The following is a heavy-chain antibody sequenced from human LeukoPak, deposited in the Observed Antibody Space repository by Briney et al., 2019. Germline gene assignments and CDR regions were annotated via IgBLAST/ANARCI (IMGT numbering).Heavy chain of an antibody. V-gene: IGHV3-49*04. J-gene: IGHJ4*02. CDR1: GFTFGDYA. CDR3: TRGYSSSWYDY. CDR2: IRSKAYGGTT. D-gene: IGHD6-13*01. Sequence: GGSLRLSCTASGFTFGDYAMSWVRQAPGKGLERVGFIRSKAYGGTTEYAASVKGRFTISRDDSKSIAYLQMNSLKTEDTAVYYCTRGYSSSWYDYWGQGTLVTVSS.